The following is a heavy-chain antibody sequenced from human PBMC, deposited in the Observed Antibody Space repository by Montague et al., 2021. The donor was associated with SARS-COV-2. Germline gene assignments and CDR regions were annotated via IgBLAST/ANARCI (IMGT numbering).Heavy chain of an antibody. Sequence: SETLSLTCAVYGGSFSGYDCNWVRHPQGKGLEWVWEINLSGSTNYNPSLKIRVTISVDTSKNQFSLKLSSVTAAATAVYYCARGSTVTDYWGQGTLVTVSS. V-gene: IGHV4-34*01. D-gene: IGHD4-17*01. CDR1: GGSFSGYD. CDR2: INLSGST. J-gene: IGHJ4*02. CDR3: ARGSTVTDY.